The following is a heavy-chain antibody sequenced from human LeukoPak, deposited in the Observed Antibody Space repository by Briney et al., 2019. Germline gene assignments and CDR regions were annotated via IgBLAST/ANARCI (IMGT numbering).Heavy chain of an antibody. J-gene: IGHJ4*02. CDR1: GFTFSDYY. CDR3: ARMPIYYYDFSGYYN. CDR2: ISSTGATI. Sequence: GGSLRLSCVASGFTFSDYYMTWIRQSPGKGLEWVSYISSTGATIYYADSVKGRFTISRDNAKNSLFLQMSSLRAEDTAVYYCARMPIYYYDFSGYYNWGQGTLVTVSS. D-gene: IGHD3-22*01. V-gene: IGHV3-11*01.